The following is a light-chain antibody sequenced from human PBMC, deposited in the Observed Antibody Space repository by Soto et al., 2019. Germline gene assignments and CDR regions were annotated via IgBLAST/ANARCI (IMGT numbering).Light chain of an antibody. Sequence: EIVLTQSPATLSSSPGERATLSCRASQTVGSKLAWYQHKPGQAPRLLIYGVSSRATGIPDRFSGSGSGTDFTLTISRVEPEDFAVYFCQHYGDSSWTFGQGSRVEIK. J-gene: IGKJ1*01. CDR1: QTVGSK. CDR2: GVS. V-gene: IGKV3-20*01. CDR3: QHYGDSSWT.